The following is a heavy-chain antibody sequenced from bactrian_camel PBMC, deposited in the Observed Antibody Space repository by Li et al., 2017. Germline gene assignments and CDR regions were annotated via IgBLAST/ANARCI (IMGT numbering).Heavy chain of an antibody. Sequence: QLVESGGGLVQPGGSLRLSCAASGFTFSTHYMSWIRQAPGKGLEWVSGIDTGGGNTYYADSVKGRFTISRDNAKNIIYLQMSSLTPDDTAMYYCAAGTRIIVGDYCDGITDWGQGTQVTVS. CDR1: GFTFSTHY. D-gene: IGHD3*01. CDR2: IDTGGGNT. J-gene: IGHJ4*01. CDR3: AAGTRIIVGDYCDGITD. V-gene: IGHV3S28*01.